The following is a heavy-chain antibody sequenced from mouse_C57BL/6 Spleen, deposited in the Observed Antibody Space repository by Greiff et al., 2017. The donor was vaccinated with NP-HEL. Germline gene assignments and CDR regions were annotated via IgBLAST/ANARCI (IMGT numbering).Heavy chain of an antibody. D-gene: IGHD1-1*01. J-gene: IGHJ1*03. CDR1: GYTFTSYW. CDR2: IDPSDSYT. CDR3: ARPITTVVARYWYFDV. Sequence: VQLQQPGAELVMPGASVKLSCKASGYTFTSYWMHWVKQRPGQGLEWIGEIDPSDSYTNYNQQFKGKSTLTVDKSSSTAYMQLSSLTSEDSAVYYCARPITTVVARYWYFDVWGTGTTVTVSS. V-gene: IGHV1-69*01.